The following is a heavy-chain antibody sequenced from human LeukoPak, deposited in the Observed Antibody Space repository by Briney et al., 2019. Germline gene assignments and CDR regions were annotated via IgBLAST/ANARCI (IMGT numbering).Heavy chain of an antibody. V-gene: IGHV3-48*01. CDR2: ISSSSSTI. D-gene: IGHD3-10*01. J-gene: IGHJ3*02. CDR3: ARGLGSGRHAFDI. CDR1: GFTFSSYS. Sequence: GGSLRLSCAASGFTFSSYSMNWVRQAPGKGLEWVSYISSSSSTIYYAGSVKGRFTISRDNAKNSLYLQMNSLRAEDTAVYYCARGLGSGRHAFDIWGQGTMVTVSS.